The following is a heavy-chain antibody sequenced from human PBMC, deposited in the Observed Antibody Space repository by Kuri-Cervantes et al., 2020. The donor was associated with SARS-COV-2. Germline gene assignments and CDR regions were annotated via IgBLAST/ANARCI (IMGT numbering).Heavy chain of an antibody. Sequence: ESLKISCAVYGGSFSGYYWSWIRQPPGKGLEWIGEINHSGSTNYNPSPKSRVTISVDTSKNQFSLKLSSVTAADTAVYYCARAGKSKRGTGPKYQLLNNWFDPWGQGTLVTVSS. CDR1: GGSFSGYY. D-gene: IGHD2-2*01. CDR2: INHSGST. V-gene: IGHV4-34*01. J-gene: IGHJ5*02. CDR3: ARAGKSKRGTGPKYQLLNNWFDP.